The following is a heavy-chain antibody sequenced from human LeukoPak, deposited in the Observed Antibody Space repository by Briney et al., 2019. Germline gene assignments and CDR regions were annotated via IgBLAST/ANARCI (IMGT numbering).Heavy chain of an antibody. Sequence: GGSLRLSCAASGFTVSSSYMYWVRQAPGKGLEWVSFFYRGDSTYYAESVRGRFTISRDNSKNTLYLLMNSLIPEDTAVYYCAREVVSSPSYFDSWGQGTPVTVSS. J-gene: IGHJ4*02. V-gene: IGHV3-53*01. CDR3: AREVVSSPSYFDS. D-gene: IGHD2-15*01. CDR2: FYRGDST. CDR1: GFTVSSSY.